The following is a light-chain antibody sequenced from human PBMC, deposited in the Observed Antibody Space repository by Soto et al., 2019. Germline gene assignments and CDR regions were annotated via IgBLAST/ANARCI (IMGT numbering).Light chain of an antibody. V-gene: IGKV1-5*01. Sequence: IQMTQSPSTLSASVCDRVTITCRASHNIERWMAWYQQKPGRAPSLLIFDASTLHSGVPSRFSGSGSGTDFTLTISSLQPDDFATYYCQQFAISRTFGQGTKVDIK. J-gene: IGKJ1*01. CDR1: HNIERW. CDR2: DAS. CDR3: QQFAISRT.